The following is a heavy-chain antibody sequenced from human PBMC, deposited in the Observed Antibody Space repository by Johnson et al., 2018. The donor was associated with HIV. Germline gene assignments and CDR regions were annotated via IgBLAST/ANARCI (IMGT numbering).Heavy chain of an antibody. J-gene: IGHJ3*02. CDR1: GFTFSSYA. V-gene: IGHV3-30*14. CDR3: ARARGDFWSGYPAFDI. Sequence: QVLLVESGGGVVQPGRSLRLSCAASGFTFSSYAMHWVRQAPGKGLEWVAVISYDGSNKYYADSVKGRFTISRDNSKNTLYLQMGSLRAEDMAVYYCARARGDFWSGYPAFDIWGQG. CDR2: ISYDGSNK. D-gene: IGHD3-3*01.